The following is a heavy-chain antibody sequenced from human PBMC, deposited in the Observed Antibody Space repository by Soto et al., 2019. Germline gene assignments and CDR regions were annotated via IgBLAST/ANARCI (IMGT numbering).Heavy chain of an antibody. D-gene: IGHD3-9*01. V-gene: IGHV4-59*01. CDR3: ASYYDILTGHYAFDY. J-gene: IGHJ4*02. Sequence: SETLSLTCTVSGGSISSYYWTWIRQPPGKGLEWIGYIYYTGNTNYNPSLKSRVTISIDTSKNQFSLKLSSVTAADTAVYYCASYYDILTGHYAFDYWGQETLVTVSS. CDR1: GGSISSYY. CDR2: IYYTGNT.